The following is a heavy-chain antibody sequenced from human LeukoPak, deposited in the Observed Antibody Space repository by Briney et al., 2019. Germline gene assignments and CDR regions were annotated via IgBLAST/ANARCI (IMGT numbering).Heavy chain of an antibody. D-gene: IGHD3-3*01. V-gene: IGHV3-15*01. CDR2: VKGKTAAGAP. CDR1: GFTFTSAW. CDR3: ITGDYDFWSGFYSPNHYFDF. Sequence: GGSLRLSCAASGFTFTSAWMSWVRQAPGKGLEWVGRVKGKTAAGAPDYVASVKGRFTISRDDSKNTLFLQMNSLKTEDTAVYYCITGDYDFWSGFYSPNHYFDFWGQGTLVTVSS. J-gene: IGHJ4*02.